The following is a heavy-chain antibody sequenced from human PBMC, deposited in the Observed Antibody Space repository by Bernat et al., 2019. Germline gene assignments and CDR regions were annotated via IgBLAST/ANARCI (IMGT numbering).Heavy chain of an antibody. V-gene: IGHV1-69*01. J-gene: IGHJ6*02. D-gene: IGHD3-10*01. CDR1: GGTFSSYA. CDR3: ARARVTMVRGVIPYYGMDV. Sequence: QVQLVQSGAEVKKPGSSVKVSCKASGGTFSSYAISWVRQAPGQGLEWMGGIIPIFGTANYAKKFPGSVPIPADESTSTAYMELRSLRSEDTAVYYCARARVTMVRGVIPYYGMDVWGQGTTVTVSS. CDR2: IIPIFGTA.